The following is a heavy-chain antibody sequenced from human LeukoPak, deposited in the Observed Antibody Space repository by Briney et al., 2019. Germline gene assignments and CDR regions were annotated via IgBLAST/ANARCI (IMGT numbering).Heavy chain of an antibody. Sequence: PGGSLRLSCAASGFTFSSYWMSWVRQAPGKGLEWVANIKQNGSEKYYVDSVKGRFTISRDNAKNSLYLQMNSLRAEDTAVYYCARDDWGDGYNVYTALDYWGQGTLVTVSS. V-gene: IGHV3-7*01. J-gene: IGHJ4*02. CDR2: IKQNGSEK. D-gene: IGHD5-24*01. CDR3: ARDDWGDGYNVYTALDY. CDR1: GFTFSSYW.